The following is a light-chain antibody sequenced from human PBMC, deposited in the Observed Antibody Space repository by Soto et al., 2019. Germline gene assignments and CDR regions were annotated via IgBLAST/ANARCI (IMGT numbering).Light chain of an antibody. CDR1: SNDVGAYNY. Sequence: QSALTQPASVSGSPGQSITISCTGTSNDVGAYNYVSWYQQQPGKAPKLMIYEVSHRPSGVSNRFSGSKSGNTASLTISALHVEDEADYYCSSHSSSSPYVFGTGTKLTGL. CDR2: EVS. V-gene: IGLV2-14*01. CDR3: SSHSSSSPYV. J-gene: IGLJ1*01.